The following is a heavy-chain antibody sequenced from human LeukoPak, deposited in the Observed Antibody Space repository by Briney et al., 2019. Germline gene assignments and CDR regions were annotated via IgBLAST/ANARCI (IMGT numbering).Heavy chain of an antibody. CDR3: ARVASSSSWYSGYFDY. CDR1: GAPVISGGYS. J-gene: IGHJ4*02. V-gene: IGHV4-30-2*01. D-gene: IGHD6-13*01. CDR2: IYHTANT. Sequence: SETLSLTCAVSGAPVISGGYSWSWIRQPPGKGLEWIGCIYHTANTFYSPSLQSRVTISVDTSKNQFSLKLSSVTAADTAVYYCARVASSSSWYSGYFDYWGQGTLVTVSS.